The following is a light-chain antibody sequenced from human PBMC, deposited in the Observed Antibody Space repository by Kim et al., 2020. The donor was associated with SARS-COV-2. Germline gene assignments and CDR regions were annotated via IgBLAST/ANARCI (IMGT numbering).Light chain of an antibody. Sequence: PGRTARTTCGGNRFASKSLHSSQQQPGRAPVLVIPYDSARPSGIPERFSASNSGNTATLTISGVEAGDEADYYCQVWDSGSDRPIFGPGTKVTVL. CDR3: QVWDSGSDRPI. CDR1: RFASKS. J-gene: IGLJ1*01. CDR2: YDS. V-gene: IGLV3-21*04.